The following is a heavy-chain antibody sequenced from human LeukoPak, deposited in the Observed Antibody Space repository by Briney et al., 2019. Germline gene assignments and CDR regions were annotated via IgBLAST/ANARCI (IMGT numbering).Heavy chain of an antibody. CDR2: IIPIFGTA. J-gene: IGHJ4*02. V-gene: IGHV1-69*05. Sequence: GASVKVSCKASGGTFSSYGISWVRQAPGQGLEWMGGIIPIFGTANYAQKFQGRVTITTDESTSTAYMELSSLRSEDTAVYYCARGLGYSYSFDYWDQGTLVTVSS. D-gene: IGHD5-18*01. CDR3: ARGLGYSYSFDY. CDR1: GGTFSSYG.